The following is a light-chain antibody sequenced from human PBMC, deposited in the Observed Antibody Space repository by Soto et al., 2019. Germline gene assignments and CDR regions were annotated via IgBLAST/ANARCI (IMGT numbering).Light chain of an antibody. CDR3: QHRTL. V-gene: IGKV3-11*01. J-gene: IGKJ4*01. CDR2: DTS. Sequence: EIVLTQSPATLSLSPGERATLSCRASQSVDSSFAWYQQKAGQAPRLLIYDTSNRATGIADRFSGSGSGTDFTLNISSLESEDFAVYYCQHRTLFGGGTKVEIK. CDR1: QSVDSS.